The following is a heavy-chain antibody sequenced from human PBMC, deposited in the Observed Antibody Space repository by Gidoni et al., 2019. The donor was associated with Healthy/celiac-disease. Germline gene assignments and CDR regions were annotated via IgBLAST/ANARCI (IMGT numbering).Heavy chain of an antibody. CDR2: ISYDGSNK. D-gene: IGHD1-26*01. CDR3: AKVGVGATPDWAY. J-gene: IGHJ4*02. V-gene: IGHV3-30*18. Sequence: QVQLVESGGGVVQPGRSLRLSCAASGFTFSRYGMHWVRQAPGKGLEWVAVISYDGSNKYYADSVKGRFTISRDNSKNTLYLQMNSLRAEDTAVYYCAKVGVGATPDWAYWGQGTLVTVSS. CDR1: GFTFSRYG.